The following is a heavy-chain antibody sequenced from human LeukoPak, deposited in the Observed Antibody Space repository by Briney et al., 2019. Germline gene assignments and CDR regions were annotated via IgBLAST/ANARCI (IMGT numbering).Heavy chain of an antibody. Sequence: GGSLRLSCAASGFTFSSYSMNWVRQAPGKGLEWVSYISSSSSTIYYADSVKGRFTISRDNAKNSLYLQMNSLRAEDTAVYYCATSPGYSSGWYVENWGQGTLVTVSS. V-gene: IGHV3-48*01. J-gene: IGHJ4*02. CDR3: ATSPGYSSGWYVEN. D-gene: IGHD6-13*01. CDR2: ISSSSSTI. CDR1: GFTFSSYS.